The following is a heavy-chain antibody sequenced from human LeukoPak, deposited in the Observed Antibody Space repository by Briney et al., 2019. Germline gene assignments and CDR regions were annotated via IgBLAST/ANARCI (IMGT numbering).Heavy chain of an antibody. J-gene: IGHJ3*02. CDR1: GFTFSNYG. D-gene: IGHD5-12*01. CDR3: AKDRWMPGVFDI. V-gene: IGHV3-23*01. CDR2: ISGSGSST. Sequence: GGSLRLSCAVSGFTFSNYGMSWVRQAPGKGLEWVSAISGSGSSTYYVDSVKGRFTISRDNSKNTLYLQMNSLRAEDTAVYYCAKDRWMPGVFDIWGQGTMVTVSS.